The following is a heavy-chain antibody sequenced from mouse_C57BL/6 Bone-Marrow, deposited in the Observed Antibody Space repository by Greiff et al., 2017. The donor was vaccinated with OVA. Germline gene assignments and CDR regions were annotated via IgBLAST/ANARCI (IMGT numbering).Heavy chain of an antibody. V-gene: IGHV10-1*01. CDR1: GFSFNTYA. CDR3: VRRVAQAPYYAMDY. J-gene: IGHJ4*01. CDR2: IRSKSNNYAT. D-gene: IGHD3-2*02. Sequence: EVQLVESGGGLVQPKGSLQLSCAASGFSFNTYAMNWVRQAPGKGLEWVARIRSKSNNYATYYADSVKDRFTISRDDSESMVYLQMNNLKTEDTAVYYCVRRVAQAPYYAMDYWGQGTTVTVSS.